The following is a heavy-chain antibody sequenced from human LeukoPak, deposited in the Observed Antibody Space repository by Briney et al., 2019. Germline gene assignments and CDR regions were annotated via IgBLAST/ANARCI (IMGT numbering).Heavy chain of an antibody. D-gene: IGHD3-22*01. CDR2: ISGSGGST. Sequence: PGGSLRLSCAASGFTFSSYGMHWVRQAPGKGLEWVSAISGSGGSTYYADSVKGRFTISRDNSKNTLYLQMNSLRAEDTAVYYCAKELYSWYDSSGYYPFDYWGQGTLVTVSS. V-gene: IGHV3-23*01. CDR3: AKELYSWYDSSGYYPFDY. CDR1: GFTFSSYG. J-gene: IGHJ4*02.